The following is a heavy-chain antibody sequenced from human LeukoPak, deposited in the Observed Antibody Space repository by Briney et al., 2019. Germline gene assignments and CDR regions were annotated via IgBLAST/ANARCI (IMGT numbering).Heavy chain of an antibody. CDR3: AIDGEYQLLYNWFDP. Sequence: SETLSLTCTVSGGSISSYYWSWIRQPAGKGLEWIGRIYTSGSTNYNPSLKSRVTMSVDTSKNQFSLKLSSVAAADTAVYYCAIDGEYQLLYNWFDPWGQGTLVTVSS. V-gene: IGHV4-4*07. J-gene: IGHJ5*02. CDR2: IYTSGST. D-gene: IGHD2-2*01. CDR1: GGSISSYY.